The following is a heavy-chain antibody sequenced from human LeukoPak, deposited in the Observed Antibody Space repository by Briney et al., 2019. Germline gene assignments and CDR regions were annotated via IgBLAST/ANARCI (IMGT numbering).Heavy chain of an antibody. Sequence: SETLSLTCTVSGGSISSYYWSWIRQPPGKGLEWIGYIYYSGSTNYNPSLKSRVTISVDTSKNQFSLKLSSVTAADTAVYYCARNGGNSDFDYWGQGTLVTVSS. CDR2: IYYSGST. J-gene: IGHJ4*02. D-gene: IGHD4-23*01. CDR3: ARNGGNSDFDY. CDR1: GGSISSYY. V-gene: IGHV4-59*12.